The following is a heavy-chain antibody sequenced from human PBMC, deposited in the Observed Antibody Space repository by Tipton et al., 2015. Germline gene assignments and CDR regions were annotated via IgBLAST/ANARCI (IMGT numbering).Heavy chain of an antibody. CDR2: IKSSTGAT. D-gene: IGHD3-10*01. Sequence: QLVQSGPEVKKPGASVKVSCRASGYTFIDFYIHWLRQAPGQGLEWMGTIKSSTGATYYAETFSGRVTMSRDTSITTAYLEVTNLKSDDTAVYYCARGGDPPYGYWGQGTLVAASS. CDR1: GYTFIDFY. V-gene: IGHV1-2*02. CDR3: ARGGDPPYGY. J-gene: IGHJ4*02.